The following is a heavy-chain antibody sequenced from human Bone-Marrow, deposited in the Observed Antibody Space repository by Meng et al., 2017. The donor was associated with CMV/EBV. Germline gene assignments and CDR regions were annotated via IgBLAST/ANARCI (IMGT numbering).Heavy chain of an antibody. V-gene: IGHV4-59*01. CDR2: IYYSGST. CDR3: ARASLVGATPFDY. D-gene: IGHD1-26*01. J-gene: IGHJ4*02. Sequence: SETLSLTCTVSGGSISSYYWSWIRQPPGKGLEWIGYIYYSGSTNYNPSLKSRVTISVDTSKNQFSLKLSSVTAADTAVYYCARASLVGATPFDYWGQGPLVTFYS. CDR1: GGSISSYY.